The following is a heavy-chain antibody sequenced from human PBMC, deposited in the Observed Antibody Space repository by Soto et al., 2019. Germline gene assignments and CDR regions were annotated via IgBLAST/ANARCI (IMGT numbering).Heavy chain of an antibody. D-gene: IGHD2-15*01. CDR2: ISYSGST. V-gene: IGHV4-59*01. CDR1: GGSMSSYY. J-gene: IGHJ4*02. CDR3: ARADPDASVGY. Sequence: SETLSLTCTVSGGSMSSYYWTWLRQSPGRGLEWIGYISYSGSTYYNPSLKSRVTISADTSKNQFSLRMNSMIAADTAVYYCARADPDASVGYWGQGTLVTAPQ.